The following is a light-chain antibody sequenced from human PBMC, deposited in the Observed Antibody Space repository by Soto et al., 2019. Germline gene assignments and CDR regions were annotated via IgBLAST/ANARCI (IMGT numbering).Light chain of an antibody. V-gene: IGKV1-5*01. CDR1: QSVNKW. J-gene: IGKJ4*01. Sequence: DIQMTQFPSTLSADVGDRVTITCRASQSVNKWLAWYQQKPGKAPRLLRYDVSILESGVPSRFSGSGSGAEFTLTTSSLQPEDSATYYCQQYATYMLTFGGGTKVGFK. CDR3: QQYATYMLT. CDR2: DVS.